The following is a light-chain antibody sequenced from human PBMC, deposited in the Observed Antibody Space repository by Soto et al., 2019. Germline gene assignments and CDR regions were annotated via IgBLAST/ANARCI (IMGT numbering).Light chain of an antibody. CDR2: AAS. J-gene: IGKJ2*01. V-gene: IGKV1-39*01. Sequence: DIQMTQSPSSQSVSLGDRVTITCRASQNIDSYLNWYQQKPGKAPKLLIYAASSLQSGVPSGFSGSGSGTDFTLTISSLQPEDFATYYCQQSYTTPYTFGQGTKLEIK. CDR3: QQSYTTPYT. CDR1: QNIDSY.